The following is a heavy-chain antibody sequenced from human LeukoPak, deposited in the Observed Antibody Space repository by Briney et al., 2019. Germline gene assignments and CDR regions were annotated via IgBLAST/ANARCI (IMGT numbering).Heavy chain of an antibody. Sequence: SETLSLTCTVSGGSISSYYWSWIRQPPGKGLEWIGYIYYSGSTNYNPSLKSRVTTSVDTSKNQFSLKLSSVTAADTAVYYCARARGATSIDYWGQGTLVTVSS. CDR2: IYYSGST. CDR3: ARARGATSIDY. J-gene: IGHJ4*02. V-gene: IGHV4-59*01. D-gene: IGHD3-10*01. CDR1: GGSISSYY.